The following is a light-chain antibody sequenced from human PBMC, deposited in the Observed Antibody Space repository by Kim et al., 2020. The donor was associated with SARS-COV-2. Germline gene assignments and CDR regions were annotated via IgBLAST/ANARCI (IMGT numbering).Light chain of an antibody. J-gene: IGKJ4*01. V-gene: IGKV3-20*01. CDR2: GTS. CDR3: QQYGTSPLT. Sequence: YKQYTGQVPRLLIYGTSSRATGIPDRFSGRGSGTDFTINISRLEPEDFAVYYCQQYGTSPLTFGGGNKG.